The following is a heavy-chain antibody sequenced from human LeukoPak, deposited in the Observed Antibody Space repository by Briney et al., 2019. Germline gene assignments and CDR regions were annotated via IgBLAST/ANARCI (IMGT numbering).Heavy chain of an antibody. CDR1: GFTFSDCY. CDR2: ISSSSSNI. D-gene: IGHD5-12*01. J-gene: IGHJ4*02. Sequence: GGSLRLSCAASGFTFSDCYMSWIRQAPGKGLEWVSFISSSSSNINYADSVKGRFTISRDNAKNSLYLQMNSLRAEDTAVYYCARSGTGYEKAFFDYWGQGTLVTVSS. V-gene: IGHV3-11*06. CDR3: ARSGTGYEKAFFDY.